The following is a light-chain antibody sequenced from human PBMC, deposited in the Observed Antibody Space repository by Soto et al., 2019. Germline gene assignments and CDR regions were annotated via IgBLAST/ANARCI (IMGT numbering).Light chain of an antibody. J-gene: IGKJ1*01. Sequence: DIQMTQSPSTLSGSVGDRVSITCRASQTISSWLACYQQKPGKAPKLLIYKASTLKSGVPSRFSGSGSGTEFTLTVSGLQPGDSATYYCQQYNNQWTFGPGTKVDIK. CDR2: KAS. CDR3: QQYNNQWT. V-gene: IGKV1-5*03. CDR1: QTISSW.